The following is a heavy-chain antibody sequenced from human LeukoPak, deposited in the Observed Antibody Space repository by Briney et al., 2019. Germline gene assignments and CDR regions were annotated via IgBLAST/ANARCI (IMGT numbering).Heavy chain of an antibody. Sequence: PSETLSLTCTVSGGSISSSSYYWGWIRQPPGKGLEWIGSIYYSGSTNYNPSLKSRVTISVDTSKNQFSLKLSSVTAADTAVYYCATGLAVAGYNWFDPWGQGTLVTVSS. CDR3: ATGLAVAGYNWFDP. V-gene: IGHV4-39*07. CDR2: IYYSGST. CDR1: GGSISSSSYY. D-gene: IGHD6-19*01. J-gene: IGHJ5*02.